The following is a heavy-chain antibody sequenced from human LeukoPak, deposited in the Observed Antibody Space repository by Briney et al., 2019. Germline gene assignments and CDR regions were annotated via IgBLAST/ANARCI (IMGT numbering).Heavy chain of an antibody. Sequence: PSETLSLTCTVSSGSVSSSSSYWSWIRQPPGKGPEWIGYIYNSGNTNYNPPLRSRVTISVDTSRNQFSLKLSSVTAADTAVYYCARGGLAHHFDYWGQGTLVTVSS. CDR2: IYNSGNT. CDR1: SGSVSSSSSY. J-gene: IGHJ4*02. CDR3: ARGGLAHHFDY. V-gene: IGHV4-61*01.